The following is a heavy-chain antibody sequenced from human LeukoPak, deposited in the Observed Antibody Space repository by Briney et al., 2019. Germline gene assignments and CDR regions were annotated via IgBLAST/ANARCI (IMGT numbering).Heavy chain of an antibody. CDR2: IYTSGST. CDR1: GGSISSGSYY. J-gene: IGHJ4*02. D-gene: IGHD3-22*01. V-gene: IGHV4-61*02. CDR3: ARGSANYYYDSSGYRVIFDY. Sequence: PSETLSLTCTVSGGSISSGSYYWSWIRQPAGKGLEWIGRIYTSGSTNYNPSLKSRVTISVDTSKNQFSLKLSSVTAADTAVYYCARGSANYYYDSSGYRVIFDYRGQGTLVTVSS.